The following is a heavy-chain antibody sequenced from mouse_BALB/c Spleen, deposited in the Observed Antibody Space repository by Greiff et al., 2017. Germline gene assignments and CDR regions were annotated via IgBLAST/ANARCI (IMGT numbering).Heavy chain of an antibody. J-gene: IGHJ4*01. D-gene: IGHD2-1*01. CDR2: ISSGGGST. Sequence: EVQGVESGGGLVKPGGSLKLSCAASGFAFSSYDMSWVRQTPEKRLEWVAYISSGGGSTYYPDTVKGRFTISRDYAKNTLYLQMSSLKSEDTAMYYCARHNYGNYYAMDYWGQGTSVTVSS. CDR1: GFAFSSYD. CDR3: ARHNYGNYYAMDY. V-gene: IGHV5-12-1*01.